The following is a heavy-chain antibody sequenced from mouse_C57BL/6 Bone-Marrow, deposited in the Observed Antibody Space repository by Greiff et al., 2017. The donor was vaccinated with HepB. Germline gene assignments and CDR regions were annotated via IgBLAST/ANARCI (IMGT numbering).Heavy chain of an antibody. CDR2: ISNGGGST. J-gene: IGHJ2*01. D-gene: IGHD2-4*01. V-gene: IGHV5-12*01. CDR3: ARHYDYDGHYFDY. CDR1: GFTFSDYY. Sequence: EVHLVESGGGLVQPGGSLKLSCAASGFTFSDYYMYWVRQTPEKRLEWVAYISNGGGSTYYPDTVKGRFTISRDNAKNTLYLQMSRLKSEDTAMYYCARHYDYDGHYFDYWGQGTTLTVSS.